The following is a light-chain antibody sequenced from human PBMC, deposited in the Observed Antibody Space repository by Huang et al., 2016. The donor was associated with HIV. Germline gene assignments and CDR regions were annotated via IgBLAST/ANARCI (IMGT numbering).Light chain of an antibody. CDR1: QSISSY. Sequence: DIQMTQSPSSLSASVGDRVTITCRARQSISSYLNWYQQKPGKAPKLLIYAASSLQSGVPSRVSGSGSGTDFTLTISSLQPEDLATYYCQQSYSNTWYTFGQGTKLEIK. V-gene: IGKV1-39*01. CDR3: QQSYSNTWYT. J-gene: IGKJ2*01. CDR2: AAS.